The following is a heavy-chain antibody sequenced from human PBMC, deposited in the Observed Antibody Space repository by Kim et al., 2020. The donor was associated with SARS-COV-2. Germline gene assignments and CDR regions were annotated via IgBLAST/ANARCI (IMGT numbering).Heavy chain of an antibody. D-gene: IGHD4-17*01. V-gene: IGHV3-9*01. CDR1: GFTFDDYA. CDR2: ISWNSGSI. CDR3: AKDSEEFYGGNDPTAFDI. Sequence: GGSLRLSCAASGFTFDDYAMHWVRQAPGKGLEWVSGISWNSGSIGYADSVKGRFTISRDNAKNSLYLQMNSLRAEDTALYYCAKDSEEFYGGNDPTAFDIWGQGTMVTVSS. J-gene: IGHJ3*02.